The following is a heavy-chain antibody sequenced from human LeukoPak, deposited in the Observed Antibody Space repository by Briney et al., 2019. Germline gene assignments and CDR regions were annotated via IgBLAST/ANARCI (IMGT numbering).Heavy chain of an antibody. Sequence: ASVKVSCKASGYTFTSYGISWVRQAPGQGLEWMGWINPNSGGTNYAQKFQGRVTMTRDTSISTAYMELSRLRSDDTAVYYCARETGKDIVVVVAAPNSCNWFDPWGQGTLVTVSS. CDR1: GYTFTSYG. CDR2: INPNSGGT. CDR3: ARETGKDIVVVVAAPNSCNWFDP. V-gene: IGHV1-2*02. J-gene: IGHJ5*02. D-gene: IGHD2-15*01.